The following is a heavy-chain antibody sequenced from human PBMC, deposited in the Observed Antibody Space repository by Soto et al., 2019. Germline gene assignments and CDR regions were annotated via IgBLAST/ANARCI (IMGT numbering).Heavy chain of an antibody. D-gene: IGHD4-17*01. CDR1: GFTFSNYA. CDR3: ARRPVTYYFDY. V-gene: IGHV3-30-3*01. Sequence: GGSLRLSCAASGFTFSNYAMHWVRQAPGKGLEWVAVISYDGSNTYYADSVKGRFTISRDNSKNTLYLQMDSLRAEDTAVYYCARRPVTYYFDYWGQGTLVTVSS. CDR2: ISYDGSNT. J-gene: IGHJ4*02.